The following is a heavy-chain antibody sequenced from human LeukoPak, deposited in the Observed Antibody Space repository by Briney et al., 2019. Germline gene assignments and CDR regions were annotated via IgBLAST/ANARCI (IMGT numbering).Heavy chain of an antibody. CDR2: ISSSGSTI. CDR3: ARGELFRVFDY. CDR1: GFTFSSYE. D-gene: IGHD2-21*01. V-gene: IGHV3-48*03. J-gene: IGHJ4*02. Sequence: PGGSLRLSCAASGFTFSSYEMNWVRQAPGKGLEWVSYISSSGSTIYYADSVKGRFTISRDNAKNSLYLQMNSLRAEDTAVYYCARGELFRVFDYWGQGTLVTVSS.